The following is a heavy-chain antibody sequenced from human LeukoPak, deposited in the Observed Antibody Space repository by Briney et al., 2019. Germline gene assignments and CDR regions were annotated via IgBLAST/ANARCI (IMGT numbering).Heavy chain of an antibody. J-gene: IGHJ4*02. V-gene: IGHV3-23*01. CDR3: AKDGYCTTVTCYGWLDY. D-gene: IGHD2-2*03. CDR2: VRGRDDST. Sequence: GGSLRLSCVASGFTVSGYAMSWVRLAPGKGLEWVTGVRGRDDSTFYADSVRGRFTISRDNSRNTLYLQMDSLRAEDTAVYYCAKDGYCTTVTCYGWLDYWGLGTLVTVSS. CDR1: GFTVSGYA.